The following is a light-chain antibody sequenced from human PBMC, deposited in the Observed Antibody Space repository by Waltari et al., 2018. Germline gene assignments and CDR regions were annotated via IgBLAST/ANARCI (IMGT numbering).Light chain of an antibody. J-gene: IGLJ2*01. CDR2: AST. CDR3: QSYDTRLSASVI. Sequence: QQDPQATPKRPIYASTNRPSGISARFSGSKSGTSASLVITGLQIEDEAVYYCQSYDTRLSASVIFGGGTELTVL. V-gene: IGLV1-40*01.